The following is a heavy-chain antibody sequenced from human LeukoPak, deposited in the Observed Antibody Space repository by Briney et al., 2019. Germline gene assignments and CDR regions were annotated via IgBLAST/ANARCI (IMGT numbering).Heavy chain of an antibody. CDR3: ARGVATVYAFDI. CDR2: IYHSGST. J-gene: IGHJ3*02. Sequence: SETLSLTCAVSGGSISSGGYSWSWIRQPPGKGLEWIGYIYHSGSTYYNPSLKSRVTISVDRSKNQFSLKLSSVTAADTAVYYCARGVATVYAFDIWGQGTMVTVSS. D-gene: IGHD5-12*01. V-gene: IGHV4-30-2*01. CDR1: GGSISSGGYS.